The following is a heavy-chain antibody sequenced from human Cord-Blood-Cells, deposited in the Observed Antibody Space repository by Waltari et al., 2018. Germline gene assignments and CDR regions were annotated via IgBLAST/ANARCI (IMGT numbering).Heavy chain of an antibody. J-gene: IGHJ4*02. D-gene: IGHD6-13*01. Sequence: QLQLQESGPGLVKPSEPLSLTCPVSGGSTSSSSYHWGWIRQPPGKGLEWIGSIYYSGSTYYNPSLKSRVTISVDTSKNQFSLKLSSVTAADTAVYYCAEAAAGHYWGQGTLVTVSS. V-gene: IGHV4-39*07. CDR1: GGSTSSSSYH. CDR3: AEAAAGHY. CDR2: IYYSGST.